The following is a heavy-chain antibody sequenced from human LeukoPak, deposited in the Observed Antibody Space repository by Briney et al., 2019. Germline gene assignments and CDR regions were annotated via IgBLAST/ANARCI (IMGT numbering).Heavy chain of an antibody. Sequence: LSGGSLRLSCTVSGFTVSSNSMSWVRQAPGKGLEWVSVIYSGGSTYYADSVKGRFTISRDNSKNTLYLQMNSLRAEDTAVYYCARGFDYWGQGTLVTVSS. V-gene: IGHV3-66*01. CDR1: GFTVSSNS. J-gene: IGHJ4*02. CDR2: IYSGGST. CDR3: ARGFDY.